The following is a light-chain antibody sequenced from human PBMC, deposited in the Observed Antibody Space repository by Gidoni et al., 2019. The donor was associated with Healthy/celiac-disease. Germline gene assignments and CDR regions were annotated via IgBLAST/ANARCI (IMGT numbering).Light chain of an antibody. CDR3: NSRDSSGTQV. CDR1: SLRSYY. V-gene: IGLV3-19*01. Sequence: SSELTQDPAVSVALGQTVRITCQGDSLRSYYASWYQQKPGQAPVLVIYGKNNRPSGIPDRFSGSSSGNTASLTSTGAQAEDEADYYCNSRDSSGTQVFGGGTKLTVL. J-gene: IGLJ2*01. CDR2: GKN.